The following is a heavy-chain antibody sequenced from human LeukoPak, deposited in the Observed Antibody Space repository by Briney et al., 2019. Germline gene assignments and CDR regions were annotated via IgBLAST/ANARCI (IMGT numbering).Heavy chain of an antibody. CDR1: GYTFTGYH. CDR3: ARDQGSLTRSWYTGY. J-gene: IGHJ4*02. Sequence: ASVKVSCKASGYTFTGYHIHWVQQAPGQGLEWMGRINPYSGDTNFAQKFQGRVTMTRDTPITTAYMDLSSLTPDDAAVYFCARDQGSLTRSWYTGYWGQGTQVTVSS. D-gene: IGHD6-13*01. V-gene: IGHV1-2*06. CDR2: INPYSGDT.